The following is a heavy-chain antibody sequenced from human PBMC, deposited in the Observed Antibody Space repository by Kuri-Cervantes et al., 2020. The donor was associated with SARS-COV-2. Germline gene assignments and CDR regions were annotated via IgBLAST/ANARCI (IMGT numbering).Heavy chain of an antibody. Sequence: GESLKISCAASGFTFSSYAMHWVRQAPGKGLEWVAVISYDGSNKYYADSVKGRFTISRDNSKNTLYLQMNSLRAEDTAVYYCAKGILPTWGSYYFKGEYFQHWGQGTLVTVSS. J-gene: IGHJ1*01. CDR1: GFTFSSYA. CDR3: AKGILPTWGSYYFKGEYFQH. V-gene: IGHV3-30-3*01. CDR2: ISYDGSNK. D-gene: IGHD1-26*01.